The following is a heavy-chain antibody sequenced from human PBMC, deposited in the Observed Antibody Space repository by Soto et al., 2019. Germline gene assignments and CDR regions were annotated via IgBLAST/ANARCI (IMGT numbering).Heavy chain of an antibody. CDR2: IIPIFGTA. CDR3: ARARTTVTISYYYYYGMDV. Sequence: ASVKVSCKASGGTFSSYAISWVRQAPGQGLEWMGGIIPIFGTANYAQKFQGRVTITADESTSTAYMELSSLRSEDTAVYYCARARTTVTISYYYYYGMDVWGQGTTVTVSS. V-gene: IGHV1-69*13. J-gene: IGHJ6*02. CDR1: GGTFSSYA. D-gene: IGHD4-4*01.